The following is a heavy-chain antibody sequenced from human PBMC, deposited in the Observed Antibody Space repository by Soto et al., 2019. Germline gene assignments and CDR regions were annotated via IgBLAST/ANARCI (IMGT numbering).Heavy chain of an antibody. CDR3: AREGRGVKVIDYYGMDV. CDR1: GYTFTSYY. J-gene: IGHJ6*02. D-gene: IGHD2-21*01. CDR2: INPSGGST. V-gene: IGHV1-46*01. Sequence: ASVKVSCKASGYTFTSYYIHWVRQAPGQGLEWMGIINPSGGSTSYAQKFQGRVTMTRDTSTSTVYMELSSLRSEDTAVYYYAREGRGVKVIDYYGMDVWGQGTTVTVSS.